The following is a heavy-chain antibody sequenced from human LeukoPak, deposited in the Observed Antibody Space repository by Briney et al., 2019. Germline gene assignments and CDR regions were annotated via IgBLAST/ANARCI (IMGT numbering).Heavy chain of an antibody. CDR1: GFTFRSYS. Sequence: GGSLRLSCAASGFTFRSYSMNWVRQAPGKGLEWVSSISSTSWYLYHAESVKGRFTTSRDNAKNSLYLQMNGLRAEDTAVYYCAREISGEGFDYWGQGTLVTVSS. J-gene: IGHJ4*02. D-gene: IGHD7-27*01. CDR2: ISSTSWYL. V-gene: IGHV3-21*01. CDR3: AREISGEGFDY.